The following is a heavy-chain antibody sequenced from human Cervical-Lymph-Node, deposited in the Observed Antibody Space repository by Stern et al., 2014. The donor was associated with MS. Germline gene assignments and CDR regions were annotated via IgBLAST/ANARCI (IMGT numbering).Heavy chain of an antibody. CDR1: GFTFRNAW. D-gene: IGHD1-26*01. CDR3: TTLDRSYPYYYYGMDV. V-gene: IGHV3-15*01. CDR2: IKSKTDGGTT. J-gene: IGHJ6*02. Sequence: EVQLVESGGGLVKPGGSLRLSCAASGFTFRNAWMTWIRQAPGKWLEWVGRIKSKTDGGTTDYAAPVKGRFTISRDDSKNTLYLQMNSLKTEDTAVYYCTTLDRSYPYYYYGMDVWGQGTTVTVSS.